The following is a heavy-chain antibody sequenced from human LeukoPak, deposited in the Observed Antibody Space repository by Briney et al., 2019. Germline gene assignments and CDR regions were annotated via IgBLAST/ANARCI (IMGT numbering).Heavy chain of an antibody. D-gene: IGHD3-9*01. J-gene: IGHJ6*03. Sequence: PGRSLRLSCAASGFTFSTYSMNWGRQAPGKGLEWVSSISSTSIYIYYADSVKGRFTISRDNAKNSLYLQMNSLRAEDTAVYYCARGGYDILTGYLSMDVWGKGTTVTVSS. CDR2: ISSTSIYI. V-gene: IGHV3-21*01. CDR1: GFTFSTYS. CDR3: ARGGYDILTGYLSMDV.